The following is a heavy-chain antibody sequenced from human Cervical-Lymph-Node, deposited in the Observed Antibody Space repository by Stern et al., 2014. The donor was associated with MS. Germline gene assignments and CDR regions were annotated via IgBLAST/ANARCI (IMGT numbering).Heavy chain of an antibody. CDR2: IYYRGNT. Sequence: QLQLQESGPGLLRPSETLSLTCTVSCASITSYYWSWIRQPPGKGLEWIGYIYYRGNTNYNASLKGRVAISIGTSKTQFSLRLSSVTAADTAVYYCARATDLWGQGTLVTVSS. CDR3: ARATDL. V-gene: IGHV4-59*01. CDR1: CASITSYY. J-gene: IGHJ5*02.